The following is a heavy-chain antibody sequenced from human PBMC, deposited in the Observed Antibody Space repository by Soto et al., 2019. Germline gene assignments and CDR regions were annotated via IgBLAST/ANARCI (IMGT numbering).Heavy chain of an antibody. J-gene: IGHJ5*02. CDR1: GGTFGSYA. CDR2: IIPIFGTA. Sequence: GASVKVSCKASGGTFGSYAISWVRQAPGQGLEWMGGIIPIFGTANYAQKFQGRVTITADESTSTAYMELSSLRSEDTAVYYCARGRPLARWLDPWGQGALVTVS. D-gene: IGHD6-13*01. CDR3: ARGRPLARWLDP. V-gene: IGHV1-69*13.